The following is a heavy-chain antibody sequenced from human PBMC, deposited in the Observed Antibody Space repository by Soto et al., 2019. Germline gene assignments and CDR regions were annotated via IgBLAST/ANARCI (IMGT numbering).Heavy chain of an antibody. CDR3: ARLEGLATIAYYFDF. D-gene: IGHD3-9*01. Sequence: QLQLQESGPGLVKPSETLSLTCSVSNDSINSDKYYWGWIRQPPGKGLEWIGSIYYRGNAYYNPSLQNRVTTSLDKSKSQFSLKLNSVTAADSAVYFCARLEGLATIAYYFDFWGPGALVTVSS. V-gene: IGHV4-39*01. CDR1: NDSINSDKYY. J-gene: IGHJ4*02. CDR2: IYYRGNA.